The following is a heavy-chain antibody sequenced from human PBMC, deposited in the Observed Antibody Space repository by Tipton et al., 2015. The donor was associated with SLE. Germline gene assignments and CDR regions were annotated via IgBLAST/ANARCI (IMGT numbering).Heavy chain of an antibody. V-gene: IGHV4-34*01. CDR3: ASALYGAFDI. CDR1: GGSFSGYY. J-gene: IGHJ3*02. Sequence: TLSLTCAVYGGSFSGYYWCWIRQPPGKGLEWIGEINHSGSTNYNPSLKSRVPISVDTSKNQFSLKLSSVTAAVTAVYYCASALYGAFDIWGQGTMVTVSS. D-gene: IGHD3-16*01. CDR2: INHSGST.